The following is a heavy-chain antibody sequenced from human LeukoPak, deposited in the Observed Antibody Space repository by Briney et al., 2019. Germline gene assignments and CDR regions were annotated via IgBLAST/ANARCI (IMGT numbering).Heavy chain of an antibody. CDR2: IKQDASEE. V-gene: IGHV3-7*01. J-gene: IGHJ4*02. CDR1: GFTFSGYW. D-gene: IGHD1-26*01. Sequence: PGGSLRLSCAASGFTFSGYWMSWVRQAPGKGLEWVANIKQDASEEYYVDSVKGRFTISRDNAKNSLYLQMNNLRAEDTAVYYCVRDRGRASVDYWGQGTLVTVSS. CDR3: VRDRGRASVDY.